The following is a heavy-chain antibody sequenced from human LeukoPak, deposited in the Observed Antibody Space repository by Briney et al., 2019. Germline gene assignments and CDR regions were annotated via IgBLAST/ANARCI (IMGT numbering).Heavy chain of an antibody. V-gene: IGHV1-8*01. CDR2: MNPNSGNT. CDR1: GYTFTSYD. D-gene: IGHD1-1*01. Sequence: ASVKVSCKASGYTFTSYDINWVRQATGQGLEWMGWMNPNSGNTGYAQKFPGRVTMTRNTSISTAYMELSSLRSEDTAVYYCASGPLESDWFDPWGQGTLVTVSS. CDR3: ASGPLESDWFDP. J-gene: IGHJ5*02.